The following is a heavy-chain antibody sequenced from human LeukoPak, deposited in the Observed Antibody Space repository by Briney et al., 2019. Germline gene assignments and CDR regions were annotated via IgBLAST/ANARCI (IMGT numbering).Heavy chain of an antibody. D-gene: IGHD3-22*01. CDR3: ARLVADSSGYYPYQFDY. CDR2: IYYSGST. CDR1: GGSISSYY. V-gene: IGHV4-59*08. J-gene: IGHJ4*02. Sequence: SEPLSLTCTVSGGSISSYYWSWIRQPPGKGLEWIGYIYYSGSTNYNPSLKSRVTISVDTSKNQFSLKLSSVTAADTAVYYCARLVADSSGYYPYQFDYWGQGTLVTVSS.